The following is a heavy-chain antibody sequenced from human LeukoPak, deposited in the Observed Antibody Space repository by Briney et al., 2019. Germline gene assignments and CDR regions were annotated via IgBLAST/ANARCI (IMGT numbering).Heavy chain of an antibody. CDR1: GFTFSSYG. CDR3: AKDHYDSSGYYSLWYYYYGMDV. Sequence: HPGRSLRLSCAASGFTFSSYGMRWVRQAPGKGLEWVAVISYDGSNKYYADSVKGRFTISRDNSKNTLYLQMNSLRAEDTAVYYCAKDHYDSSGYYSLWYYYYGMDVWGQGTTVTVSS. V-gene: IGHV3-30*18. D-gene: IGHD3-22*01. CDR2: ISYDGSNK. J-gene: IGHJ6*02.